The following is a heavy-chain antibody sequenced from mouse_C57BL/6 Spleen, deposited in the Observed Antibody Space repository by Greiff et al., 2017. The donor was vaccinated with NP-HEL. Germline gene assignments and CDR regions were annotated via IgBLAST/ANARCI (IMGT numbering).Heavy chain of an antibody. CDR1: GYAFSSSW. V-gene: IGHV1-82*01. Sequence: QVQLQQSGPELVKPGASVKISCKASGYAFSSSWMNWVKQRPGKGLEWIGRIYPGDGDTNYNGKFKGKATLTADKSSSTAYMQLSSLTSEDSAVYFCARKTTVVGNWYFDVWGTGTTVTVSS. CDR2: IYPGDGDT. D-gene: IGHD1-1*01. CDR3: ARKTTVVGNWYFDV. J-gene: IGHJ1*03.